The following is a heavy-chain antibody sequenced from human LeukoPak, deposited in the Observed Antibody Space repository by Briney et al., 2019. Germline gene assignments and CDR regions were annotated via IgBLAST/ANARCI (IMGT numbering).Heavy chain of an antibody. V-gene: IGHV3-7*03. CDR3: ARGGRFLKWLIDY. Sequence: QPGGSLRLSCAASGFTFSNYWMNWVRQAPGKGPEWVANIKQDGSEKDYVDSVKGRFTISRDNSKNSLYLQVNSLRAEDTAVYYCARGGRFLKWLIDYWGQGTLVTVSS. J-gene: IGHJ4*02. D-gene: IGHD3-3*01. CDR1: GFTFSNYW. CDR2: IKQDGSEK.